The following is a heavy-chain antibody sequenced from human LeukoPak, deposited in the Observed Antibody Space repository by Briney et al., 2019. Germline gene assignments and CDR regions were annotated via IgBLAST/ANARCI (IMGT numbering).Heavy chain of an antibody. J-gene: IGHJ4*02. V-gene: IGHV4-30-2*01. CDR3: ARGLADTAMVMSDY. CDR2: IYHSGST. Sequence: SQTLSLTCAVSGGSISSGGYSWSWIRQPPGKGLEWIGYIYHSGSTNYNPSLKSRVTISVDTSKNQFSLKLSSVTAADTAVYYCARGLADTAMVMSDYWGQGTLVTVSS. CDR1: GGSISSGGYS. D-gene: IGHD5-18*01.